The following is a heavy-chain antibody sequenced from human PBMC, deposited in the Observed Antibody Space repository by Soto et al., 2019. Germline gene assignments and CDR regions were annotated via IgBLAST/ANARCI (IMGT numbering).Heavy chain of an antibody. Sequence: QVQLVESGGGVVQPGRSLRLSCAASGFIFSTYGMHWVRQAPGKGLEWVAVIWNDGSNKYYADSVKGRFTISRDNSKNTLYLQMNSLRADDTAVYYCARAVGPFDYWGQGTLVTVSS. J-gene: IGHJ4*02. D-gene: IGHD1-26*01. V-gene: IGHV3-33*01. CDR3: ARAVGPFDY. CDR1: GFIFSTYG. CDR2: IWNDGSNK.